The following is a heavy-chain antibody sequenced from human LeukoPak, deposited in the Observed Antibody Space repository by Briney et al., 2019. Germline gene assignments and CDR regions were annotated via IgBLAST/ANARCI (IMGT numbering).Heavy chain of an antibody. Sequence: GGSLRLSCAASGFTFSSYAMSWVRQAPGKGLEWVSAISGSGGSTYYADSVKGRVTISRDNSKNTLYLQMNSLRAEDTVVYYCARDWRAAGTLDNWGQGTLVTV. V-gene: IGHV3-23*01. D-gene: IGHD6-13*01. CDR1: GFTFSSYA. CDR2: ISGSGGST. CDR3: ARDWRAAGTLDN. J-gene: IGHJ4*02.